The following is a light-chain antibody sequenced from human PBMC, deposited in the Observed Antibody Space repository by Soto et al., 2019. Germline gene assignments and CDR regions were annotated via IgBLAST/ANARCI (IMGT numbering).Light chain of an antibody. CDR1: QSVSSY. Sequence: EIVLTQSPATLSLSPGERATLSCRASQSVSSYLAWYQQKPGQAPRLLIYDASNRATGIPARFSGSGSGTDFPLTISSLEPEDFAVYYCQQRSNWPPETFGGGTKGEIK. CDR2: DAS. V-gene: IGKV3-11*01. CDR3: QQRSNWPPET. J-gene: IGKJ4*01.